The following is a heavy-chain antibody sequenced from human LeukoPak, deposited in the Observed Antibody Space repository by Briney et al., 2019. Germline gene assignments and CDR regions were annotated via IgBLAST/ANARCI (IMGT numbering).Heavy chain of an antibody. Sequence: PGGSLRLSCAASGFIFSSYWVHWVRQAPGRGLVWVSRINSDGSTTNYADSVKGRFTISRDNAKNTLYLQMNSLRAEDTAVYYCASGFIYSGYDGGSLFDPWGQGTLVTVSS. CDR1: GFIFSSYW. CDR2: INSDGSTT. V-gene: IGHV3-74*01. D-gene: IGHD5-12*01. J-gene: IGHJ5*02. CDR3: ASGFIYSGYDGGSLFDP.